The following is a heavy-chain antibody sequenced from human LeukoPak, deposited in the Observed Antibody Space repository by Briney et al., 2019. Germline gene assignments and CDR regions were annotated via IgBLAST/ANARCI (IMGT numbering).Heavy chain of an antibody. CDR2: ISSDGGNR. Sequence: PGGSLRLSCAASGIIFSRYAMHWVRQAPGKGLEWVAVISSDGGNRHYADSVRGQFTISRDNSKNTLYLQMNTLRDDDTAVYYCATATVDWYLDYWGQGTLVSVSS. CDR3: ATATVDWYLDY. V-gene: IGHV3-30-3*01. CDR1: GIIFSRYA. D-gene: IGHD2-15*01. J-gene: IGHJ4*01.